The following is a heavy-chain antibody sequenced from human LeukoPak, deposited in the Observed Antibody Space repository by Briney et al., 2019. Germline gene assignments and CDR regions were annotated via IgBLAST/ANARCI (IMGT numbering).Heavy chain of an antibody. CDR2: IYHSGST. D-gene: IGHD2-2*03. CDR1: GGSISSSHR. CDR3: ARDGGLGHCSSTSCPGDGMDV. V-gene: IGHV4-4*02. J-gene: IGHJ6*02. Sequence: SETLSLTCAVSGGSISSSHRWSWVRQPPGKGLEWIGEIYHSGSTNYNPSLKSRVTISVDKSKNQFSLKLSSVTAADTAVYYCARDGGLGHCSSTSCPGDGMDVWGQGTTVTVSS.